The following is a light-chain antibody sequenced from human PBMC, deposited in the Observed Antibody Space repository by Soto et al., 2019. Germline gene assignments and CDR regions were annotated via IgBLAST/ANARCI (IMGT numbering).Light chain of an antibody. CDR2: ELS. CDR1: ESLLHSDGKTY. J-gene: IGKJ5*01. Sequence: EIVMTQTPLSLSVAPGQPASISCKSSESLLHSDGKTYLYWYLQKPGQPPHLLIYELSNRFSGGPDKFSGSWSGTEFALKISRVEAEDVGVYYCMQRIQVPITVGGGTGLEIK. V-gene: IGKV2D-29*01. CDR3: MQRIQVPIT.